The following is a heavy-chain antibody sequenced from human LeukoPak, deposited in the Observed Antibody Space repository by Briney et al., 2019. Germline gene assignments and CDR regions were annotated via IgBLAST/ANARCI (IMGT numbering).Heavy chain of an antibody. J-gene: IGHJ4*02. CDR3: ARYRYNWNLIPYYFDY. CDR2: IKQDGSEK. D-gene: IGHD1-7*01. V-gene: IGHV3-7*01. CDR1: GFTFSSYW. Sequence: GGSLRLSCAASGFTFSSYWMSWVRQAPGKGLEWVANIKQDGSEKYYMDSVKGRFTISRDNAKNSLYLQMNSLRAEDTAVYYCARYRYNWNLIPYYFDYWGQGTLVTVSS.